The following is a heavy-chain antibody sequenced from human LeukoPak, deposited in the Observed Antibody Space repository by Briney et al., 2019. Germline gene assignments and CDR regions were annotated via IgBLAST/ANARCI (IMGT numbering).Heavy chain of an antibody. D-gene: IGHD4-17*01. CDR1: GYTFTIYD. J-gene: IGHJ5*02. Sequence: ASVKVSCKASGYTFTIYDINWVRQAAGQGLEWMGWTNPDSGNTDFAQKFQGRVTMTRNTSISTAYMELSSLTSEDTAVYYCAVHLPGDYLDPWGQGTLVTVSS. CDR3: AVHLPGDYLDP. V-gene: IGHV1-8*01. CDR2: TNPDSGNT.